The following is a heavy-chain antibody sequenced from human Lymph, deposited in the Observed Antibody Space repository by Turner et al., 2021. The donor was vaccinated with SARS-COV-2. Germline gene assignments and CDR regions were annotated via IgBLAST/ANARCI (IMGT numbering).Heavy chain of an antibody. CDR2: IWYDGSNK. D-gene: IGHD1-26*01. CDR1: GFTFSSHG. J-gene: IGHJ4*02. V-gene: IGHV3-33*01. Sequence: QVQLVESGGGVVQPGRSLSLSCAVSGFTFSSHGMHWVRQAPGKGLEWVAVIWYDGSNKYHADSVKGRFTISRDNSKNTLYLQMNSLRAEDTAVYYCAREGVVGATSGLDYWGQGTLVTVSS. CDR3: AREGVVGATSGLDY.